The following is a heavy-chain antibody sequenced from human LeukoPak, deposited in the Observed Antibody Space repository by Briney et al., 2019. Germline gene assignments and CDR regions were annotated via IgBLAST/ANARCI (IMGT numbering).Heavy chain of an antibody. CDR3: ARCLGCYDILTGYYDAGGLHWYFDP. CDR1: GGTFSSYA. V-gene: IGHV1-69*13. CDR2: IIPIFGTA. J-gene: IGHJ2*01. Sequence: ASVKVSCKASGGTFSSYAISWVRQAPGQGLEWMGGIIPIFGTANYAQKFQGRVTITADESTSTAYMELSSLRSEDTAVYYCARCLGCYDILTGYYDAGGLHWYFDPWGRGTLVTVSS. D-gene: IGHD3-9*01.